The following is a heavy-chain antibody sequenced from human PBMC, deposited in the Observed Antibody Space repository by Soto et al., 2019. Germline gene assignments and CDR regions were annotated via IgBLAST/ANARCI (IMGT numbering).Heavy chain of an antibody. CDR2: IYWDDGK. Sequence: SCPTLVNPTQTLTLTCTLSGFSLNASGVRVGWIRQPPGKALEWLALIYWDDGKRYSPSLKNRLTVTKDTLKNQVVLTMTNMDPADTGTYYCAHGEYSSDGWCFFDYWGQGTLVTVSS. CDR3: AHGEYSSDGWCFFDY. J-gene: IGHJ4*02. V-gene: IGHV2-5*02. CDR1: GFSLNASGVR. D-gene: IGHD5-18*01.